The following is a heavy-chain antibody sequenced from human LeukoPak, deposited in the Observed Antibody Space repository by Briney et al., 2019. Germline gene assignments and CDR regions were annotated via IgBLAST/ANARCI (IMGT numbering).Heavy chain of an antibody. J-gene: IGHJ4*02. D-gene: IGHD1-26*01. Sequence: GTSLRLSCAASGFTFTSYGMHWVRQAPGQGLEWVALITYGGYYKYYSDSVKGRFTISSDTSKNTLYLQMNSLRAEDTAVYYCAKGVGTNKGGYYFDYWGQGTPVTVSS. CDR3: AKGVGTNKGGYYFDY. CDR1: GFTFTSYG. CDR2: ITYGGYYK. V-gene: IGHV3-30*18.